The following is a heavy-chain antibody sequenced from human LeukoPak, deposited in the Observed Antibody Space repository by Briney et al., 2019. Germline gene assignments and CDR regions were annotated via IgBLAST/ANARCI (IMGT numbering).Heavy chain of an antibody. CDR2: ISGSGYKT. D-gene: IGHD2-2*01. Sequence: GGSLRLSCAASGFTFSNHAMNWVRQAPGKGLEWVSAISGSGYKTFYADSVKGRFTISRDNSKNTLYLQMNSLRAEDTAVYYCAKGIVVVPAAMSLWGQGTLVTVSS. V-gene: IGHV3-23*01. CDR3: AKGIVVVPAAMSL. J-gene: IGHJ4*02. CDR1: GFTFSNHA.